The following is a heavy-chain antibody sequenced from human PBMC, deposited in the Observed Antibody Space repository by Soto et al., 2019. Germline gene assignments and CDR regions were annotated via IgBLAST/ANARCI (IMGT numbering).Heavy chain of an antibody. CDR3: ARHADTGYSNSDNWFGP. CDR2: ISYSGST. J-gene: IGHJ5*02. CDR1: SGSISSSSYY. D-gene: IGHD6-13*01. V-gene: IGHV4-39*01. Sequence: QLQLQESGPGLVKPSETLSLTCIVSSGSISSSSYYWGWIRQPPGKGLEWIGSISYSGSTYYNASLKSRVTISVDTSKNQFSLRLSSVTAADTAVYYCARHADTGYSNSDNWFGPWGQGVLVTVSS.